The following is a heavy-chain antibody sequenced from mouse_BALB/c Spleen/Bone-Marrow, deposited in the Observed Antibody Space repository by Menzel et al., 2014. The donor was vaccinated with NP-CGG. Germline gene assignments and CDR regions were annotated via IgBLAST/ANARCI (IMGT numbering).Heavy chain of an antibody. Sequence: VTLKESGAEFVKPGASVKLSCTASGFNIKDTYMHWVKRRPEQGLERIGRIDPANDNTKYDPKFQGKATITADTSSNTAYLQLSSLTSEDTAVYYCARADGYYAWFAYWGQGTLVTVSA. J-gene: IGHJ3*01. CDR2: IDPANDNT. D-gene: IGHD2-3*01. CDR1: GFNIKDTY. CDR3: ARADGYYAWFAY. V-gene: IGHV14-3*02.